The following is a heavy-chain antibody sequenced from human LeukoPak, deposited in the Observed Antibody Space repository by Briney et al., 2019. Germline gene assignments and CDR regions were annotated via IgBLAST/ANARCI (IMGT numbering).Heavy chain of an antibody. J-gene: IGHJ3*02. Sequence: SETLSLTCAVYGGSFSGYYWSWIRQPPGKGLEWIGEINHSGSTNYNPSLKSRVTISVDTSKSQFSLKLSSVTGADTAVYYCAKSYSGNYRAAFDIWGQGTMVTVSS. CDR3: AKSYSGNYRAAFDI. CDR2: INHSGST. CDR1: GGSFSGYY. V-gene: IGHV4-34*01. D-gene: IGHD1-26*01.